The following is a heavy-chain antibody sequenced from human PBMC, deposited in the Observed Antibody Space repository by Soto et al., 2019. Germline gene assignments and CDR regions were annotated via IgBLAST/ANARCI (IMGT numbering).Heavy chain of an antibody. Sequence: GGSLRLSCAASGFTFSSYSMNWVRQAPGKGLEWVSGISGSGSYTYFADSVKGRFTISRDNSKNTLSLQMSSLRAEDTAVYYCAKSASGYYKLIDYWGQGTLVTVSS. J-gene: IGHJ4*02. CDR2: ISGSGSYT. CDR3: AKSASGYYKLIDY. V-gene: IGHV3-23*01. CDR1: GFTFSSYS. D-gene: IGHD5-12*01.